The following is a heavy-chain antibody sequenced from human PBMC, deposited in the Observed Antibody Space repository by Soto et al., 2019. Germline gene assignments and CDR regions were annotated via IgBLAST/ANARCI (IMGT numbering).Heavy chain of an antibody. CDR3: ARDRGGRRKGTTGTTRRFGYYYGMDV. V-gene: IGHV3-33*01. D-gene: IGHD1-1*01. CDR2: IWYDGSNK. Sequence: GGSLRLSCAASGLTFSSYGMHWVRQAPGKGLEWVAVIWYDGSNKYYADSVKGRFTISRDNSKNTLYLQMNSLRAEDTAVYYCARDRGGRRKGTTGTTRRFGYYYGMDVRGQVPKFPVSS. CDR1: GLTFSSYG. J-gene: IGHJ6*02.